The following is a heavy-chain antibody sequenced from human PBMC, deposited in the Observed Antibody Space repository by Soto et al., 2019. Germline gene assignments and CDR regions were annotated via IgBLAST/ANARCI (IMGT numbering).Heavy chain of an antibody. V-gene: IGHV4-34*01. D-gene: IGHD4-17*01. J-gene: IGHJ6*02. CDR3: ARFEGDYAGYYYYGMDV. Sequence: SETLSLTCAVYGVSFSGYYWSWIRQPPGKGLEWIGEINHSGSTNYNPSLKSRVTISVDTSKNQFSLKLSSVTAADTAVYYCARFEGDYAGYYYYGMDVWGQGTTVTVSS. CDR1: GVSFSGYY. CDR2: INHSGST.